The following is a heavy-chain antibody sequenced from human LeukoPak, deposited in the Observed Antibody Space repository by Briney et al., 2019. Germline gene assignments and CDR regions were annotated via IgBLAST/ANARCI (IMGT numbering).Heavy chain of an antibody. CDR3: ARGGWFGELLLYNWFDP. CDR2: IYHSGST. V-gene: IGHV4-4*02. D-gene: IGHD3-10*01. CDR1: GGSISSSNW. J-gene: IGHJ5*02. Sequence: PSETLSLTCAVSGGSISSSNWWSWVRQPPGKGLEWIGEIYHSGSTNYNPSLKSRVTISVDKSKNQFSLKLSSVTAADTAVYYCARGGWFGELLLYNWFDPWGQGTLVTVSS.